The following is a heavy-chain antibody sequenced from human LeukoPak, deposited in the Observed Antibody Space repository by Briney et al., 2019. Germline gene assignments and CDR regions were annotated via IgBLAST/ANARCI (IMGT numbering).Heavy chain of an antibody. V-gene: IGHV4-39*01. Sequence: PSETLSLTCTVSGGSISSSSYYWGWIRQPPGKGLEGIGSIYYSGSTYYNPSLKSRVTISVDTSKNQFSLKLSSVTAADTAVYYCWVVPYRQVFDYWGQGTLVTVSS. J-gene: IGHJ4*02. CDR1: GGSISSSSYY. CDR3: WVVPYRQVFDY. CDR2: IYYSGST. D-gene: IGHD2-2*01.